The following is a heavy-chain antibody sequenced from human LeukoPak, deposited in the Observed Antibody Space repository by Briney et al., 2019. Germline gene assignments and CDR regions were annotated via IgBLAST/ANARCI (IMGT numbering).Heavy chain of an antibody. D-gene: IGHD3-22*01. J-gene: IGHJ6*03. CDR1: GASISSYF. CDR2: IYYSGTT. V-gene: IGHV4-59*01. CDR3: ARSTSGYYSKHYYFYMDV. Sequence: PSETLSLTCSVSGASISSYFWSWIRQPPGKGLVWIGYIYYSGTTNYNPSLKSRIAISLDTSKKQFSLRMRSVTAADTAVYYCARSTSGYYSKHYYFYMDVWGKGTAVTVSS.